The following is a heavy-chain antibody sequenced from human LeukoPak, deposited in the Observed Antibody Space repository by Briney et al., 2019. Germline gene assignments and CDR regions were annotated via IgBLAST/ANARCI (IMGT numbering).Heavy chain of an antibody. CDR2: ISSSSSYI. D-gene: IGHD3-3*01. Sequence: GGSPRLSCAASGFTFSSYSMNWVRQAPGKGLEWVSSISSSSSYIYYADSVKGRFTISRDNAKNSLYLQMNSLRAEDTAVYYCARDNGLGDFWSGYYRGYYYMDVWGKGTTVTVSS. CDR3: ARDNGLGDFWSGYYRGYYYMDV. CDR1: GFTFSSYS. V-gene: IGHV3-21*01. J-gene: IGHJ6*03.